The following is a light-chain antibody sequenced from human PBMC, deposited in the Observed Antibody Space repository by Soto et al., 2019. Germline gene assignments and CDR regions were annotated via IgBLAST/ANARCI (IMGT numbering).Light chain of an antibody. Sequence: RVLTQSPGTLSLSPGGRATRSCMAIQNVSSNLLVCYQQHPGQAPRLPIYAPSSRAAGIPARFSGSGSGTDFTLTISSLEHEDSAVYSCQQRNIWHPVTFGQGTRLEIK. J-gene: IGKJ5*01. CDR2: APS. CDR1: QNVSSNL. CDR3: QQRNIWHPVT. V-gene: IGKV3D-20*02.